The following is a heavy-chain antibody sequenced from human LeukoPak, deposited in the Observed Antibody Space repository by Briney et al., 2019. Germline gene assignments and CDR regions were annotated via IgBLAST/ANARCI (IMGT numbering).Heavy chain of an antibody. Sequence: GGSLRLSCAASGFTFSSYWMYWVRQAPGKGLVWVSRINSDGSNTTYADSVKGRFTISRDNAKNTLYLQMNSLRAEDTAVYYYASRYSSSWYAEYFQHWGQGTLVTVSS. CDR3: ASRYSSSWYAEYFQH. V-gene: IGHV3-74*01. CDR1: GFTFSSYW. CDR2: INSDGSNT. J-gene: IGHJ1*01. D-gene: IGHD6-13*01.